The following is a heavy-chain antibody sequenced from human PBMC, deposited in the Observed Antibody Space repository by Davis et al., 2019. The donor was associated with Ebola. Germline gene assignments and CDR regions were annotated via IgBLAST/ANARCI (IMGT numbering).Heavy chain of an antibody. CDR1: GFNFREFT. CDR3: VRPPTSVSPGG. J-gene: IGHJ4*02. Sequence: GESLKISCAASGFNFREFTMYWVRQAPGKGLEWVSSITASGDIHYADSVKGRFTIARDNQEKSMSLQMDRLRGDDTAHYYCVRPPTSVSPGGWGWGTLVTVSS. D-gene: IGHD4-17*01. CDR2: ITASGDI. V-gene: IGHV3-69-1*02.